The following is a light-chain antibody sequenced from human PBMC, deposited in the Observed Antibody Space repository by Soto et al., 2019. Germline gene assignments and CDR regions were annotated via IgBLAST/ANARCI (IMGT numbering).Light chain of an antibody. CDR3: QSYYNSDHVV. CDR1: SGNIASNY. V-gene: IGLV6-57*03. J-gene: IGLJ2*01. CDR2: EDN. Sequence: QSVSESPGKTVTISCTRSSGNIASNYVQWYQQRPGSAPTTVIYEDNQRPSGVPDRFSGSIDSSSNSASLTISGLKTEDEADYYCQSYYNSDHVVFGGGTKLTVL.